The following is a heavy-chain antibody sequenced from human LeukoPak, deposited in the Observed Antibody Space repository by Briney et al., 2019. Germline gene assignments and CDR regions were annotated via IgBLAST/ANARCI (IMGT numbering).Heavy chain of an antibody. V-gene: IGHV4-4*07. Sequence: ETLSLTCTVSGGSISSYYWSWIRQPAGKGLEWIGRIYTSGSTNYNPSLKSRVTMSVDTSKNQFSLKLSSVTAADTAVYYCARFCSSTSCLEHDAFDIWGQGTMVTVSS. J-gene: IGHJ3*02. CDR2: IYTSGST. D-gene: IGHD2-2*01. CDR1: GGSISSYY. CDR3: ARFCSSTSCLEHDAFDI.